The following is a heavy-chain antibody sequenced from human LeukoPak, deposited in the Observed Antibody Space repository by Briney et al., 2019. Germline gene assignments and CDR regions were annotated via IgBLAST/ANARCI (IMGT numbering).Heavy chain of an antibody. CDR2: ISSSGGTT. CDR3: VKRPYCGGDCYYFDY. Sequence: GGSLRLSCAASGFTFGSYEMNWVRQAPGKGLEWVSYISSSGGTTYYADSVKGRFTISRDNSKNTLYLQMSSLRAEDTAVYYCVKRPYCGGDCYYFDYWGQGTLVTVSS. CDR1: GFTFGSYE. V-gene: IGHV3-64D*06. J-gene: IGHJ4*02. D-gene: IGHD2-21*02.